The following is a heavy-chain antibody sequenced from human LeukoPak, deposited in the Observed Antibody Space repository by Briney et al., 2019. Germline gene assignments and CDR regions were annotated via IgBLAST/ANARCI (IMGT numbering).Heavy chain of an antibody. V-gene: IGHV1-2*02. CDR3: ARAKGIQSIVGATLVFSFGY. Sequence: GASVKVSCKASGYTFTGYYMHWVRQAPGQGLEWMGWINPNSGGTNYAQKFQGRVTMTRDTSISTAYMELSRLRSDDTAVYYCARAKGIQSIVGATLVFSFGYWGQGTLVPVSS. CDR1: GYTFTGYY. J-gene: IGHJ4*02. D-gene: IGHD1-26*01. CDR2: INPNSGGT.